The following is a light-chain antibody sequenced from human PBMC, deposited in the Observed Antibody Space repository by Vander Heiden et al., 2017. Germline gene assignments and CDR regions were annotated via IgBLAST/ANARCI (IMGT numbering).Light chain of an antibody. J-gene: IGKJ1*01. Sequence: FLMTQSRSSLSASVGDRVTITCRASQSISSYLNWYQQKPGKAPKLLIYAASSLQSGVPSRFSGSGSGTDFTLTISSLQPEDFATYYCQQSYSTPWTFGQGTKVEIK. CDR1: QSISSY. CDR2: AAS. CDR3: QQSYSTPWT. V-gene: IGKV1-39*01.